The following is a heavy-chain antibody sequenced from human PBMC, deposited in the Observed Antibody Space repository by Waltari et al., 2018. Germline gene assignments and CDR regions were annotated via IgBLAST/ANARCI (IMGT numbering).Heavy chain of an antibody. CDR1: GLTVSSNY. CDR2: IFPAGGT. CDR3: ARGDSIED. Sequence: EVQLVESGGGLVQHGGSLRLSCAASGLTVSSNYMNWVRQAPGKGLEWVSVIFPAGGTFYADSVKGRFTISRHNFGNTLYLQMDSLRAEDTAVYYCARGDSIEDWGQGTLVTVSS. J-gene: IGHJ4*02. D-gene: IGHD2-21*01. V-gene: IGHV3-53*04.